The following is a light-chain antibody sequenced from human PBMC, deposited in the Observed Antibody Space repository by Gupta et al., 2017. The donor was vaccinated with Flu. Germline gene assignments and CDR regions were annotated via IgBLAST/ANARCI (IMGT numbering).Light chain of an antibody. CDR3: QVWDSSSDHVV. V-gene: IGLV3-21*02. CDR1: NIGSKS. CDR2: DDS. J-gene: IGLJ2*01. Sequence: SYVPTQPPAESVAPDQTARITCGGNNIGSKSVHWYQQKPGQAPVLVVYDDSDRPSGIPERFSGSNSGNSATLTISRVEAGDEADYYCQVWDSSSDHVVFGGGTKLTVL.